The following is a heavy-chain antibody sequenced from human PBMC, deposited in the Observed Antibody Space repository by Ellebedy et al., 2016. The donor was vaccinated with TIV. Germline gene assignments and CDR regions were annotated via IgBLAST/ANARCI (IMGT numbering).Heavy chain of an antibody. CDR1: GFTFTKYV. CDR3: AKDSDVLVVTSGSFDS. J-gene: IGHJ4*02. V-gene: IGHV3-23*01. D-gene: IGHD2-8*02. Sequence: GESLKISCAASGFTFTKYVMTWVRQAPGKGLEWVSSMSASGGSKYYTDSVKGRFTISRDISKNKLYLQMNSLRAEDTATYYCAKDSDVLVVTSGSFDSWGQGTLVTVSS. CDR2: MSASGGSK.